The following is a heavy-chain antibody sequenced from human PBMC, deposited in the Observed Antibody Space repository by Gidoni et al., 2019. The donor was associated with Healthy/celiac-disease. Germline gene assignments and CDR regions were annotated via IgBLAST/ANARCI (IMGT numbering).Heavy chain of an antibody. V-gene: IGHV3-23*01. Sequence: EVQLLESGGGLVQPGGSLRLSCAASGFTFSSYAMSWVRQAPGTGLEWVSAISGSGGSTYYADSVKGRFTISRDNSKNTLYLQMNSLRAEDTAVYYCAKFREVISSSWTLDYWGQGTLVTVSS. J-gene: IGHJ4*02. CDR2: ISGSGGST. CDR1: GFTFSSYA. CDR3: AKFREVISSSWTLDY. D-gene: IGHD6-6*01.